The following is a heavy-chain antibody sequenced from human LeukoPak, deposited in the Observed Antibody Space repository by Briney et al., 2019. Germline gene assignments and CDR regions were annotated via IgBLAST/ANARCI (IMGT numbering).Heavy chain of an antibody. D-gene: IGHD6-13*01. V-gene: IGHV4-34*01. Sequence: SETLPLTCAVYGGPFSGYYWSWIRQPPGKGLEWIGEINHSGSTNYNPSLKSRVTISVDTSKNQFSLKLSSVTAADTAVYYCARGRGLGVAAAGKLYDYWGQGTLVTVSS. CDR3: ARGRGLGVAAAGKLYDY. CDR2: INHSGST. CDR1: GGPFSGYY. J-gene: IGHJ4*02.